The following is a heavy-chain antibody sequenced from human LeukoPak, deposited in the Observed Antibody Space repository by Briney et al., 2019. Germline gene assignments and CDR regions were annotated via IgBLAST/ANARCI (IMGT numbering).Heavy chain of an antibody. CDR2: IIPIFGTA. CDR3: ARGAAAHGGEFNWFDP. J-gene: IGHJ5*02. D-gene: IGHD2-2*01. Sequence: SVKVSCKASGGTFSSYAISWVRQAPGQGLEWMGGIIPIFGTANYAQKFQGRVTITADESTSTAYMELSSLRSEDTAVYYCARGAAAHGGEFNWFDPWGQGTLVTVSS. V-gene: IGHV1-69*13. CDR1: GGTFSSYA.